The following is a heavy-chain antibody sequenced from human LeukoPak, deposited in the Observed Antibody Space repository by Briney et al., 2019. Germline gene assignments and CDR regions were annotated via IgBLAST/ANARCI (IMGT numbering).Heavy chain of an antibody. CDR2: IYYSGST. CDR1: GGSISSYY. J-gene: IGHJ6*03. Sequence: SETLSLTCTVSGGSISSYYWSWIRQPPGKGLEWIGYIYYSGSTNYNPSLKSRVTISVGTSKNQFSLKLSSVTAADTAVYYCAREGSSGWYRGNYYYYMDVWGKGTTVTISS. D-gene: IGHD6-19*01. CDR3: AREGSSGWYRGNYYYYMDV. V-gene: IGHV4-59*12.